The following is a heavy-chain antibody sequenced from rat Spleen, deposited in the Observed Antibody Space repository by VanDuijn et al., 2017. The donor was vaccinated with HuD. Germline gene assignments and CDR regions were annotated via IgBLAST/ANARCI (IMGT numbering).Heavy chain of an antibody. J-gene: IGHJ2*01. V-gene: IGHV3-3*01. CDR2: IDSAGST. Sequence: EVQLQESGPGLVKPSQSLSLTCSVTFYSITSSYRWSWVRKFPGNKQEWMGYIDSAGSTNYNPSLKSRISITRDTAKNQFFLQVNSVTTEDTATYYCGRDNNYKAYWGQGVMVTVSS. CDR1: FYSITSSYR. CDR3: GRDNNYKAY. D-gene: IGHD1-10*01.